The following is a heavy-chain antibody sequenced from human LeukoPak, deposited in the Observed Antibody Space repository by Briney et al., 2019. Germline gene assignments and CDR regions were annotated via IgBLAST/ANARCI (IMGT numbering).Heavy chain of an antibody. D-gene: IGHD3-9*01. J-gene: IGHJ4*02. Sequence: PSQTLSLTCAVSGVSISSSEWWIWVRRPPGQGLEWIGEIHRAGRTRYNPSIKSRVTISMDYSKNQFSLKLTSVTAADTAIYYCGKTDIYFNPIDYWGPGSLVTVSS. CDR2: IHRAGRT. V-gene: IGHV4-4*02. CDR1: GVSISSSEW. CDR3: GKTDIYFNPIDY.